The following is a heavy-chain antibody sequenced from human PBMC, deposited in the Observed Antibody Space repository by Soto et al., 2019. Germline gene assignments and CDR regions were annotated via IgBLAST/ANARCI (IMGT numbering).Heavy chain of an antibody. CDR2: ISGYNGIT. CDR1: GYTFTTYG. D-gene: IGHD3-3*01. J-gene: IGHJ4*02. V-gene: IGHV1-18*01. CDR3: ARGAHGSGYAVY. Sequence: ASVKVSCKTSGYTFTTYGVNWVRQAPGQGLEWMGWISGYNGITNYSQKFQGRVTMTTDTSRSTAYMELRSLRFEDTAVYYCARGAHGSGYAVYCGRGTLVTV.